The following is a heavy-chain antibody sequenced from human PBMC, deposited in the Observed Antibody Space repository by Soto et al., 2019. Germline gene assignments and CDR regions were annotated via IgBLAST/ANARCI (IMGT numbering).Heavy chain of an antibody. CDR3: ARSSSAKPVFDY. J-gene: IGHJ4*02. Sequence: QVQLQESGPGLVKPSETLSLTCTVSGGSISSYYWSWIRQPPGKGLEWIGYIYYTGSTNYNPSLTSRVTISVDTSKNQFSLKLSSVTAADTAVYYCARSSSAKPVFDYWGQGTLVTVSS. CDR1: GGSISSYY. D-gene: IGHD6-19*01. V-gene: IGHV4-59*01. CDR2: IYYTGST.